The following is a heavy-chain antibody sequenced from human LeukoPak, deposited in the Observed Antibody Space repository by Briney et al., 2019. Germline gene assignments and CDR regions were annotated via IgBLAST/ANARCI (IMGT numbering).Heavy chain of an antibody. J-gene: IGHJ4*02. Sequence: ASVTVSFTASGCTFTVYYMHWVRQAPGQGLEWMGWINPNSGGTNYAQKFQGRVTMTRDTSISTAYMELSRLRSDDTAVYYCARDQEVYWGQGTLVTVSS. CDR1: GCTFTVYY. V-gene: IGHV1-2*02. CDR2: INPNSGGT. CDR3: ARDQEVY.